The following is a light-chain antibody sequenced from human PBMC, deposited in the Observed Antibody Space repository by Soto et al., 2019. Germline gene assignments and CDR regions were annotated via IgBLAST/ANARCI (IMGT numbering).Light chain of an antibody. Sequence: QSALTQPASVSGSPGQSITISCTGTSSDVGGYHYVSWYQQHPGKAPKLMIYEVSNRPSGVSNRFSGSKSGNPASLTISGLQAEDEADYYCSSYTSSSTLYVFGTGTKLTVL. J-gene: IGLJ1*01. CDR1: SSDVGGYHY. V-gene: IGLV2-14*01. CDR3: SSYTSSSTLYV. CDR2: EVS.